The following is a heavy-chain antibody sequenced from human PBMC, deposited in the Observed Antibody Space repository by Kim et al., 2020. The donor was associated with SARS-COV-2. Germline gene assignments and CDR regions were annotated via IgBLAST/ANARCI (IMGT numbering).Heavy chain of an antibody. D-gene: IGHD2-2*02. J-gene: IGHJ5*02. CDR2: ISYDGTYK. V-gene: IGHV3-30*18. Sequence: GGSLRLSCAASGFTFSSFGMHWVRQAPGKGLEWAAVISYDGTYKYYADSVKGRFTISRDNSKNTLYLQMNSLRDEDTALYYCAKEGCSRTTCYTGWDYNWFDRWGQGTLVTVSS. CDR1: GFTFSSFG. CDR3: AKEGCSRTTCYTGWDYNWFDR.